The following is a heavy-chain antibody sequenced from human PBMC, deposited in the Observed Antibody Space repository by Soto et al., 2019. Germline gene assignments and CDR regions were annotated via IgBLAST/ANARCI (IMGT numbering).Heavy chain of an antibody. CDR2: IIPIFGTA. Sequence: SVKVSCKASGGTFSSYAISWVRQAPGQGLEWMGGIIPIFGTANYAQKFQGRVTITADESTSTAYMELSSLRSEGTAVYYCARGPSDGGNVDYWGQGTLVTVSS. CDR3: ARGPSDGGNVDY. CDR1: GGTFSSYA. J-gene: IGHJ4*02. D-gene: IGHD2-15*01. V-gene: IGHV1-69*13.